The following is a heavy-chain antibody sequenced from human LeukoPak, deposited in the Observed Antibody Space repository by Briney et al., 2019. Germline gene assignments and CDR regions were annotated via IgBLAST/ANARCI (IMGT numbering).Heavy chain of an antibody. CDR1: GFIFSRYA. V-gene: IGHV3-23*01. D-gene: IGHD4-17*01. Sequence: GGSLRPSCAASGFIFSRYAMSWVRQAPGKGLEWVSSIGGSGDGTYYTDSVKGRFTISRDNSKNILYLQMNSLRAEDTAVYYCAKDDYGDYVRWFDPWGQGTLVTVSS. CDR3: AKDDYGDYVRWFDP. CDR2: IGGSGDGT. J-gene: IGHJ5*02.